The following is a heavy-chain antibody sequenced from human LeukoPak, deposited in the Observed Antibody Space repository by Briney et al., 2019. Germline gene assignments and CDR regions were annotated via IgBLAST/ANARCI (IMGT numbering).Heavy chain of an antibody. Sequence: GGSLRLSCAASGFTFSSYAMSWVRQAPGKGLEWVSAISGSGGSTYHADSVKGRFTISRDNSKNTLYLQMNSLRAEDTAVYYCAKVHDYGDYVTLYYFDYWGQGTLVTVSS. CDR2: ISGSGGST. CDR3: AKVHDYGDYVTLYYFDY. CDR1: GFTFSSYA. V-gene: IGHV3-23*01. J-gene: IGHJ4*02. D-gene: IGHD4-17*01.